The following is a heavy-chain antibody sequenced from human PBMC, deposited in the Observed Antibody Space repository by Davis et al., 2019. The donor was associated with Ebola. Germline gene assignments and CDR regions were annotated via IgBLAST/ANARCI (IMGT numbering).Heavy chain of an antibody. CDR3: ARDGGGWVWSGYFMDV. V-gene: IGHV1-3*01. CDR1: GYTFTSYP. J-gene: IGHJ6*02. Sequence: AASVKVSCKASGYTFTSYPIHWVRQAPGQRLEWMGWINDGNGHTKYSQKFLGRVIITRDTSARTAYMELSSLRSEDTAVYYCARDGGGWVWSGYFMDVWGQGTTVTVSS. D-gene: IGHD3-3*01. CDR2: INDGNGHT.